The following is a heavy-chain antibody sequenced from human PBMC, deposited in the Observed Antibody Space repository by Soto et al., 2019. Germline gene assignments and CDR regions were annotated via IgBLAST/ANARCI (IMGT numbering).Heavy chain of an antibody. Sequence: EVQLLESGGGLVQPGGSLKLSCAASGFTFSNSVMSWVRQAPGKGPEWVSTIGTSGGSTNYADSVKGRFTISRDNFKNTLYRQMNSLGADDRAVYYCAKSGRFVPWGQGTLVTVSS. CDR1: GFTFSNSV. J-gene: IGHJ5*02. CDR3: AKSGRFVP. V-gene: IGHV3-23*01. CDR2: IGTSGGST.